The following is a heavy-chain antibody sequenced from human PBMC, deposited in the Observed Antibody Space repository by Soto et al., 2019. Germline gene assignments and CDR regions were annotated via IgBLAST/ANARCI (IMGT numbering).Heavy chain of an antibody. CDR2: IWYDGSNK. V-gene: IGHV3-33*01. CDR1: GFTFSSYG. Sequence: GGSLRLSCAASGFTFSSYGMHWVRQAPGKGLEWVAVIWYDGSNKYYADSVKGRFTISRDNSKNTLYLQMNSLRAEDTAVHYCAREPVFIRTRPTQCSFDFWGTGPMVT. D-gene: IGHD3-10*01. CDR3: AREPVFIRTRPTQCSFDF. J-gene: IGHJ3*01.